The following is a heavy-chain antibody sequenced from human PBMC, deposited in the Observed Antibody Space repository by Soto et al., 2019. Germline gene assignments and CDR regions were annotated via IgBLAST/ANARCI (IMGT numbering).Heavy chain of an antibody. Sequence: SETLSLTCTVSGGSISSYYWSWIRQPPGKGLEWIGYIYYSGSTNYNPSLKSRVTISVDTSKNQFSLKLSSVTAADTAVYYCARHFIISVRGFGHNRRTNWFDPWGQGTLVTVSS. D-gene: IGHD3-10*01. J-gene: IGHJ5*02. CDR2: IYYSGST. CDR3: ARHFIISVRGFGHNRRTNWFDP. V-gene: IGHV4-59*08. CDR1: GGSISSYY.